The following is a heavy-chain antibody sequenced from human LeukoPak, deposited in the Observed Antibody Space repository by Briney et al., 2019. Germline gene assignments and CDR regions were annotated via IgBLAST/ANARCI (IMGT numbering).Heavy chain of an antibody. J-gene: IGHJ4*02. Sequence: PSETLSLTCAVCGGSFSGYYWSWIRQPPGKGLEWIGEINHSGSTNYNPSLKSRVTISVDTSKNQFSLKLSSVTAADTAVYYCARVARIAVAGTFDYWGQGTLVTVSS. CDR1: GGSFSGYY. CDR2: INHSGST. V-gene: IGHV4-34*01. CDR3: ARVARIAVAGTFDY. D-gene: IGHD6-19*01.